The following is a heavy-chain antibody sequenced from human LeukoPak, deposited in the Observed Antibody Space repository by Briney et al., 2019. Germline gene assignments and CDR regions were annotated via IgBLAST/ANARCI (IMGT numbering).Heavy chain of an antibody. CDR1: GYTFTSYG. V-gene: IGHV1-18*04. CDR2: ISAYNGNT. D-gene: IGHD3-22*01. J-gene: IGHJ1*01. CDR3: ARDLYYDSSGYYYGYFQH. Sequence: ASVKVSCKASGYTFTSYGISWVRQAPGQGLEWMGWISAYNGNTNYAQKLQGRVTMTTDTSTSTAYMELRSLRSDDTAVYYCARDLYYDSSGYYYGYFQHWGQGTLVTVSS.